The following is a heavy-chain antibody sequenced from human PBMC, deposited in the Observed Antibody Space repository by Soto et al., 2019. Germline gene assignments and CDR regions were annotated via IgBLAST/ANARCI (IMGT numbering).Heavy chain of an antibody. CDR2: ISYSGNT. V-gene: IGHV4-31*03. J-gene: IGHJ4*02. CDR3: ARDIYGAIDS. Sequence: SETLSLTCTVSGASISSGGYYWTWIRQLPGKVLEWIGYISYSGNTSYNPSLKGRVTISVDTSKNQFSLTLSSVTAADTAVYYCARDIYGAIDSWGQGTQVTSPQ. CDR1: GASISSGGYY. D-gene: IGHD4-17*01.